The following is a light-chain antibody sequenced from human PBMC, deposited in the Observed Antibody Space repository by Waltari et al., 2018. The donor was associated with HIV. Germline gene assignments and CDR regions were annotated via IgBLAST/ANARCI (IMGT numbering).Light chain of an antibody. CDR1: SSNIGSNS. CDR2: RDT. J-gene: IGLJ2*01. CDR3: ATWDDSLNGVL. Sequence: SVLTQPPSASGTPGQKVTISCSGSSSNIGSNSVFWYQQLPGAAPKLLIYRDTQRPSWVPDRFSVSKSGTSASLAISGLRSEDEAVYSCATWDDSLNGVLFGGGTNLNVL. V-gene: IGLV1-47*01.